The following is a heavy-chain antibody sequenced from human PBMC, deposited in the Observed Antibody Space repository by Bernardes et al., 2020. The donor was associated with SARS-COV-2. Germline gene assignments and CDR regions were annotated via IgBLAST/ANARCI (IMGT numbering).Heavy chain of an antibody. CDR2: IPYDGSQK. Sequence: GQSLTLSCAASGFTFSNYGMHWVRQAPGKGLEWVATIPYDGSQKTYADSVKGRFTISRDNSKNTLFLQMNSLRTEDTAVHFCAIGAVAGTESFGFWGQGALGTVSS. J-gene: IGHJ4*02. V-gene: IGHV3-30*03. CDR1: GFTFSNYG. D-gene: IGHD6-19*01. CDR3: AIGAVAGTESFGF.